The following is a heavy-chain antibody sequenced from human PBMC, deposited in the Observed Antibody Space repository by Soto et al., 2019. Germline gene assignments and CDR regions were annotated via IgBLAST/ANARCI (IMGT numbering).Heavy chain of an antibody. CDR1: GGSISSGGYS. Sequence: SETLSLTCGVSGGSISSGGYSWSWIRQPPGKGLEWIGYIYHSGSTYYNPSLKSRVTISVDTSKNQFSLKLSSVTAADTAVYYCARRYSSAFEIWGQGTMVT. CDR3: ARRYSSAFEI. J-gene: IGHJ3*02. V-gene: IGHV4-30-2*01. CDR2: IYHSGST. D-gene: IGHD6-13*01.